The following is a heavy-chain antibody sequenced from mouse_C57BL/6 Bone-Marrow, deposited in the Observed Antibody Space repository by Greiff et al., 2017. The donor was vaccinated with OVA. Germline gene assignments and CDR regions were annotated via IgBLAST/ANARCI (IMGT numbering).Heavy chain of an antibody. CDR3: ARVYSRPYFDY. J-gene: IGHJ2*01. V-gene: IGHV1-63*01. CDR2: IYPGGGYT. D-gene: IGHD2-1*01. CDR1: GYTFTNYW. Sequence: QVQLKQSGAELVRPGTSVKMSCKASGYTFTNYWIGWAKQRPGHGLEWIGDIYPGGGYTNYNEKFKGKATLTADKSSSTAYMQFSSLTSEDSAIYYGARVYSRPYFDYWGQGTTLTVSS.